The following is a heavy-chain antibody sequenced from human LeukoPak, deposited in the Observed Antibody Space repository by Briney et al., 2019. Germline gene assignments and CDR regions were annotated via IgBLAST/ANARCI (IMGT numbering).Heavy chain of an antibody. Sequence: SETLSLTCTVSGGSISSFYWTWIRQPPGKGLEWVGYIYYSGSTNYNPSLKSRVTISVDTSMNQFSLKLSSVTAADTAVYYCAREKGNSYGYDYWGQGTLVTVSS. CDR2: IYYSGST. CDR3: AREKGNSYGYDY. D-gene: IGHD5-18*01. CDR1: GGSISSFY. V-gene: IGHV4-59*01. J-gene: IGHJ4*02.